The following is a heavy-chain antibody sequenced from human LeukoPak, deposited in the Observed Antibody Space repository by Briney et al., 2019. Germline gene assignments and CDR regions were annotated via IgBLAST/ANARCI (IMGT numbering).Heavy chain of an antibody. V-gene: IGHV4-61*05. J-gene: IGHJ4*02. Sequence: SETLSLTCSVSGGSIISTSHDWGWIRQPPGKGLEWIGYIYYSGSTNYNPSLKSRVTISVDTSKNQFSLKLSSVTAADTAVYYCARVRVLTTVTPSYYFDYWGQGTLVTISS. CDR3: ARVRVLTTVTPSYYFDY. CDR2: IYYSGST. CDR1: GGSIISTSHD. D-gene: IGHD4-17*01.